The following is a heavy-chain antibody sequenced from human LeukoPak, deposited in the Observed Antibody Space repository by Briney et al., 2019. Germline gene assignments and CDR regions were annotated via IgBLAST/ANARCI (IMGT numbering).Heavy chain of an antibody. CDR3: AREGGEDYDSSGYYLVY. V-gene: IGHV1-46*03. D-gene: IGHD3-22*01. CDR1: GYTFTSYY. J-gene: IGHJ4*02. Sequence: ASVKVSCKASGYTFTSYYMHWVRQAPGQGLEWMGIMNPSGGSTSYAQKFQGRVTMTRDTSTSTVYMELSSLRSEDTAVYYCAREGGEDYDSSGYYLVYWGQGTLVTVSS. CDR2: MNPSGGST.